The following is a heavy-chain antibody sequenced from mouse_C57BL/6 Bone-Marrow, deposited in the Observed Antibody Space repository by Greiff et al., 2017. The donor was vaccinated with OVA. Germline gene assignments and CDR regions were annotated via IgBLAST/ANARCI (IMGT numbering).Heavy chain of an antibody. D-gene: IGHD2-1*01. CDR2: IDPENGDT. J-gene: IGHJ2*01. CDR1: GFNIQDDY. V-gene: IGHV14-4*01. Sequence: VQLQQSGAELVRPGASVKLSCTASGFNIQDDYMHWVKQRPDQGLEWIGWIDPENGDTEYASKFQGKATITADTSSNTAYLQLSSLTSEDTAVYYCTTSIYYGNYFDYWGQGTTLTVSS. CDR3: TTSIYYGNYFDY.